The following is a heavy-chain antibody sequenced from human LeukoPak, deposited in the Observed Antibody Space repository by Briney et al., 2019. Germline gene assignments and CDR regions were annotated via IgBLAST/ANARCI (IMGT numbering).Heavy chain of an antibody. CDR3: ARDRMIQLWSIDY. CDR2: ISGSGGST. V-gene: IGHV3-23*01. D-gene: IGHD5-18*01. Sequence: GGSLRLSCAASGFTFSSYAMSWVRQAPGKGLEWVSAISGSGGSTYYADSVKGRFTISRDNSKNTLYRQMNSLRAEDTAVYYCARDRMIQLWSIDYWGQGTLVTVSS. CDR1: GFTFSSYA. J-gene: IGHJ4*02.